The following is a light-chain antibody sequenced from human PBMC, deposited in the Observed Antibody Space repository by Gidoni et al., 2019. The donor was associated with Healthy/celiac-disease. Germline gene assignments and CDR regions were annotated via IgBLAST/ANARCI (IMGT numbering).Light chain of an antibody. Sequence: NFMLTQPHPVSASPGKTVTISCTRSSGSIASNYVQWYQHRPGSSPTTVIYEDHQRPSGVPYRFSGSIDSSSNAASLTISGLKTEDEADYYCQSYDSSNQGVFGGGTKLTVL. CDR1: SGSIASNY. CDR2: EDH. V-gene: IGLV6-57*01. CDR3: QSYDSSNQGV. J-gene: IGLJ2*01.